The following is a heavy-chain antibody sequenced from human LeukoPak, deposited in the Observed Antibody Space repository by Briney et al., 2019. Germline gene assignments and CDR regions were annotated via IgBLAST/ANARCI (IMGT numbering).Heavy chain of an antibody. CDR3: ARSTTVTLQSFDY. D-gene: IGHD4-17*01. Sequence: PGRSLILSCAAPGFTFSSYGSDWVRQAPGRGLERVAVIWYDGSNENYADSVKGRFTISRDNSMNTLYLQMNSLRVEDTAVNYCARSTTVTLQSFDYWGQGALVTVSS. CDR2: IWYDGSNE. V-gene: IGHV3-33*01. J-gene: IGHJ4*02. CDR1: GFTFSSYG.